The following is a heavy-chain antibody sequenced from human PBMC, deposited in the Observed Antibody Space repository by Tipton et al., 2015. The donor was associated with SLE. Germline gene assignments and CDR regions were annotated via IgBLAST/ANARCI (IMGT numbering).Heavy chain of an antibody. CDR3: ATYESSWSSFDY. CDR1: GFNFTSYW. D-gene: IGHD6-13*01. CDR2: IRYDGSNK. V-gene: IGHV3-30*02. J-gene: IGHJ4*02. Sequence: SLRLSCAASGFNFTSYWMSWLRQAPGKGLEWVAFIRYDGSNKYYADSVKGRFTISRDNAKNSLYLQMNSLRAEDTAVYYCATYESSWSSFDYWGQGTLVTVSA.